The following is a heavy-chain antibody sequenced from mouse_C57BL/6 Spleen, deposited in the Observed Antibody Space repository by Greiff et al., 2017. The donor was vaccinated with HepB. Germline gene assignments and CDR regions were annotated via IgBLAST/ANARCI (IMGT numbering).Heavy chain of an antibody. J-gene: IGHJ3*01. V-gene: IGHV1-64*01. CDR2: IHPNSGST. Sequence: VQLQQPGAELVKPGASVKLSCKASGYTFTSYWMHWVKQRPGQGLEWIGMIHPNSGSTNYNEKFKSKATLTVDKSSSTAYMQLSSLTSEDSAVYYCARTDSSGYDPFAYWGQGTLVTVSA. D-gene: IGHD3-2*02. CDR3: ARTDSSGYDPFAY. CDR1: GYTFTSYW.